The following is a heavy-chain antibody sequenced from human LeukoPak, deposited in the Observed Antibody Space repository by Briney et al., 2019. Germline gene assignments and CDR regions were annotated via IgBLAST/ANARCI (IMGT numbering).Heavy chain of an antibody. CDR3: AKAPPYKKYFDY. CDR1: GFTFSSYW. Sequence: GGSLRLSCAASGFTFSSYWMHWVRQAPGKGLVWVSRINSDGGSTSYADSVKGRFTISRDNAKNTLYLHMNSLRAEDTAVYYCAKAPPYKKYFDYWGQGTLVTVSS. J-gene: IGHJ4*02. CDR2: INSDGGST. D-gene: IGHD1-1*01. V-gene: IGHV3-74*01.